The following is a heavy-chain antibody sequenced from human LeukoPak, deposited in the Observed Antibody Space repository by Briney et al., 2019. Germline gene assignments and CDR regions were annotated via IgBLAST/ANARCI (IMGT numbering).Heavy chain of an antibody. CDR2: IKQDGSEK. Sequence: GGSLRLSCAASGFTFSSYSMSWVRQAPGKGLEWVANIKQDGSEKYYVDSVKGRFTISRDNAKNSLYLQMNSLRAEDTAVYYCARVDFWSGYRDYWGQGTLVTVSS. CDR3: ARVDFWSGYRDY. D-gene: IGHD3-3*01. V-gene: IGHV3-7*01. J-gene: IGHJ4*02. CDR1: GFTFSSYS.